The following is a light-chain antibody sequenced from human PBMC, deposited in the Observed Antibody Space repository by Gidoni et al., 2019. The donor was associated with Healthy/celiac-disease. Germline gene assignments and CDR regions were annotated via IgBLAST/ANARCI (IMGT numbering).Light chain of an antibody. Sequence: EIVLTQPPPTLSLSPGERATLAFRASQSVRSYLAWYQQKPGQAPRLLIYDASNRATGIPARFSGSGSGTDFTLTISSLEPEDFAVYYCQQRSNWPPAWTCGQGTKVEIK. CDR1: QSVRSY. CDR3: QQRSNWPPAWT. V-gene: IGKV3-11*01. CDR2: DAS. J-gene: IGKJ1*01.